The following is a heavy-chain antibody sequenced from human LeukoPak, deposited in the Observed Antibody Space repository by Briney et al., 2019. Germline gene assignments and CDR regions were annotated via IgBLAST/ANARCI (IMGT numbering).Heavy chain of an antibody. V-gene: IGHV1-2*02. CDR2: INPKSGDT. J-gene: IGHJ2*01. CDR3: GVHWGSGYYFDL. D-gene: IGHD7-27*01. CDR1: GYTFTDHY. Sequence: ASVKVSCKASGYTFTDHYVHWARQTPGQGLEWMGWINPKSGDTNYAQKFQGRVTMTRDTSIVTAYMELSSLTSDDTGVYYCGVHWGSGYYFDLWGRGILVTVSS.